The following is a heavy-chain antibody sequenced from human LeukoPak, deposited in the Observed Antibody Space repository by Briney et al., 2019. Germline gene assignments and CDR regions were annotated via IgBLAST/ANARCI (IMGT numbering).Heavy chain of an antibody. D-gene: IGHD3-10*01. CDR1: GGSISSYY. J-gene: IGHJ4*02. CDR2: IYYSGST. Sequence: SETLSLTCTVSGGSISSYYWSWIRQPPGKGLEWIGYIYYSGSTNYNPSLKSRVTISVDTPKNQFSLKLSSVTAADTAVYYCARAPYYYGSGTSRFDYWGQGTLVTVSS. V-gene: IGHV4-59*01. CDR3: ARAPYYYGSGTSRFDY.